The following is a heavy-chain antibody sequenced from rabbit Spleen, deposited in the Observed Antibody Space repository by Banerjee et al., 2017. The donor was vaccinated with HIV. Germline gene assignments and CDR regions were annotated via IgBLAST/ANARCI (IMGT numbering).Heavy chain of an antibody. CDR2: IDTGSSGFT. CDR1: GFSFSANSY. V-gene: IGHV1S40*01. J-gene: IGHJ6*01. Sequence: QSLEESGGDRVKPGASLTLTCTASGFSFSANSYICWVRQAPGKGLEWIACIDTGSSGFTYFASWAKGRFTISKASSTTVTLQMTSLTAADTATYFCARDSGTSFSSYGMDLWGPGTLVTVS. CDR3: ARDSGTSFSSYGMDL. D-gene: IGHD8-1*01.